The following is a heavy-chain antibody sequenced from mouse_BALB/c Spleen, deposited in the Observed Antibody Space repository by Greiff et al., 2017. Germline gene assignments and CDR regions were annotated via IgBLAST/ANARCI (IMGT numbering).Heavy chain of an antibody. CDR2: IFPGTGTT. V-gene: IGHV1S132*01. J-gene: IGHJ2*01. CDR1: GYTFTSYW. CDR3: ARSSTGRDYFDY. D-gene: IGHD4-1*02. Sequence: VKLKESGAELVKPGASVKLSCKTSGYTFTSYWIQWVKQRPGQGLGWIGEIFPGTGTTYYNEKFKGKATLTIDTSSSTAYMQLSSLTSEDSAVYFCARSSTGRDYFDYWGQGTTLTVSS.